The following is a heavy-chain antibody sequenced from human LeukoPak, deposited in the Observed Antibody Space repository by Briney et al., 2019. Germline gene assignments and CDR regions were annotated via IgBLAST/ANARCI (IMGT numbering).Heavy chain of an antibody. V-gene: IGHV3-7*01. CDR1: GFTLSSYL. J-gene: IGHJ3*02. CDR2: IKQGGSEK. CDR3: AVDTAVGHAFDI. D-gene: IGHD5-18*01. Sequence: GGSLSLSCAASGFTLSSYLMSWVRQPPGKGLEWVANIKQGGSEKYYVDSMKGRFTISRDNAKNSLYLQMTSLSAEDTAVYYCAVDTAVGHAFDIWGQGTMVTVSS.